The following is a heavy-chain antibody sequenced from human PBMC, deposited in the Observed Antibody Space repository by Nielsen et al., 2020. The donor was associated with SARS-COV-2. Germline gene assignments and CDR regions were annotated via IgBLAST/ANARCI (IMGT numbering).Heavy chain of an antibody. CDR2: IFWDENR. J-gene: IGHJ4*02. CDR1: GFSLTTSGVG. Sequence: SGPTLVKPTQTLTLTCRFSGFSLTTSGVGVGWIRQPPGKALEWLAVIFWDENRLYNPSLKSRLTITKDPSKDEVLLTMTNVDPMDTATYFCARSALYTSGWFFVSWGRGTLVTASS. D-gene: IGHD6-19*01. CDR3: ARSALYTSGWFFVS. V-gene: IGHV2-5*02.